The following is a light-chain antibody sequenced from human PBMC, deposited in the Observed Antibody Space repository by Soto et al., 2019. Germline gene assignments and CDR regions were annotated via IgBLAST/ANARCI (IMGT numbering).Light chain of an antibody. CDR3: SSFASSGTPYV. Sequence: QSALTQPASVSGSPGQSITISCSGSSSDIGGHNYVSWYQQHPGKAPKLILYEVSYRPSGVSNRFSGSKSGNTAALAISGLQAEDEAVSYCSSFASSGTPYVFGAGTKLTVL. CDR2: EVS. J-gene: IGLJ1*01. CDR1: SSDIGGHNY. V-gene: IGLV2-14*01.